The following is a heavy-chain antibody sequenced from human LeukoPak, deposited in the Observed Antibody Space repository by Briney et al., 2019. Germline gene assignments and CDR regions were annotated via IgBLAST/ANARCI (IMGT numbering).Heavy chain of an antibody. Sequence: PGASVTVSCKASGYTFISYGISWVRQVPGQGLEWMGWISVYNGYTNYAQKLQGRVTMTTDTSTSTAYMELRSLRSDDSAVYYCARESDFYGSGNLDYWGQGTLVTVSS. CDR2: ISVYNGYT. CDR3: ARESDFYGSGNLDY. CDR1: GYTFISYG. D-gene: IGHD3-10*01. J-gene: IGHJ4*02. V-gene: IGHV1-18*01.